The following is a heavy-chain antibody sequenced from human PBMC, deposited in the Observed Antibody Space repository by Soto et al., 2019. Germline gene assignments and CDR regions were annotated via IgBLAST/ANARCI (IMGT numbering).Heavy chain of an antibody. J-gene: IGHJ4*02. Sequence: QVKLEESGGGLVKPGGSLRLSCAASGFTYSGVYMSWMRQAPGKGLEYISFISTSGTSANYADSVKGRFIISRDNAKNSLYLQMVSLRAEDTAVYYCARDRGAVTGQYFDYWGQGTLVTVSS. CDR2: ISTSGTSA. CDR1: GFTYSGVY. V-gene: IGHV3-11*05. D-gene: IGHD6-19*01. CDR3: ARDRGAVTGQYFDY.